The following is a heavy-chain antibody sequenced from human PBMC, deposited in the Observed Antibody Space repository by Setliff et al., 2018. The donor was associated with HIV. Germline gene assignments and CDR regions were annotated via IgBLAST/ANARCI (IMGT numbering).Heavy chain of an antibody. J-gene: IGHJ4*02. V-gene: IGHV4-4*07. CDR3: ARVRLTMIMMVDYFDQ. Sequence: SETLSLTCSVSGGSISNFYWGWIRQPQGKGLEWVGHIYSTGDTNYNPSLKSRVTLSADTSKNQLSLSLTSVTAADTAVYYCARVRLTMIMMVDYFDQWGQGTLVTVSS. CDR2: IYSTGDT. D-gene: IGHD3-22*01. CDR1: GGSISNFY.